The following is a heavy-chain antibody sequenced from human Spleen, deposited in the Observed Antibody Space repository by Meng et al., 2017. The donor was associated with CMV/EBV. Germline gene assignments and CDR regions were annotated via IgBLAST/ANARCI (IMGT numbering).Heavy chain of an antibody. V-gene: IGHV1-2*02. J-gene: IGHJ4*02. D-gene: IGHD3-9*01. CDR3: ARDMADWLLHY. CDR2: INPDSGGS. Sequence: QGQLVQSGAEVKTPGASVKVSCKTSGFTFTDYYINWVRQAPGQGLEWMGWINPDSGGSKSAQKFQGRVTMTRDTSISTAYMELSGLRSGDTAVYYCARDMADWLLHYWGQGTLVTVSS. CDR1: GFTFTDYY.